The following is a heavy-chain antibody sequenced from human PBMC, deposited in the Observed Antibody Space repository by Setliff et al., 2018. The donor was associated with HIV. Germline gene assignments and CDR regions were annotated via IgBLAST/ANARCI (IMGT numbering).Heavy chain of an antibody. V-gene: IGHV4-34*01. CDR1: GGTFSLHY. CDR2: IDHRGRP. J-gene: IGHJ4*02. CDR3: ARDGFWSGYIDY. Sequence: SETLSLTCAVSGGTFSLHYYTWIRQSPLRGLEWIGEIDHRGRPKYNPSLNSRVTMSVDKSRNQFSLKLSSVTAADTAVYYCARDGFWSGYIDYWGQGTLVTVSS. D-gene: IGHD3-3*01.